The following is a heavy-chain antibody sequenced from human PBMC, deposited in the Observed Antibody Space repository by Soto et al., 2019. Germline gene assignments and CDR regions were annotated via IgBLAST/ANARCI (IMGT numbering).Heavy chain of an antibody. V-gene: IGHV3-23*01. CDR1: GFTFSSYA. J-gene: IGHJ6*02. D-gene: IGHD1-26*01. Sequence: GGSLRLSCAASGFTFSSYAMSWVRQAPGKGLEWGSAISGSGGSTYYADSVKGRFTISRDNSKNTLYLQMNSLRAEDTAVYYCAKDGSYSPYGMDVWGQGTTVTVSS. CDR3: AKDGSYSPYGMDV. CDR2: ISGSGGST.